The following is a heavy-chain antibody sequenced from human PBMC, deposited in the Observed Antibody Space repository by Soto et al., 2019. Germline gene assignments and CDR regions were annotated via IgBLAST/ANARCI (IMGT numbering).Heavy chain of an antibody. D-gene: IGHD3-10*01. CDR1: GFTVGNNY. V-gene: IGHV3-53*01. Sequence: EVQLVESGGGLIQPGGSLKLSCAASGFTVGNNYMSWVRQAPGKGLEWVSLIYSTGTTKYADSVKGRFTVSRDNAKNTLYLQMNRLRAEATAVYYCAKDGRGSGSHYNSFGYWGQGTLVTVSS. CDR2: IYSTGTT. J-gene: IGHJ4*02. CDR3: AKDGRGSGSHYNSFGY.